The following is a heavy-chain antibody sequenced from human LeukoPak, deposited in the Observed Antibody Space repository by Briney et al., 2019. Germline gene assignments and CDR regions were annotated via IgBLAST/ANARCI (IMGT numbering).Heavy chain of an antibody. D-gene: IGHD3-16*02. V-gene: IGHV4-34*01. CDR2: INHSGST. CDR1: GGSFSGYY. CDR3: AKQGRQIPFGGVVAIAPFDI. Sequence: ESSETLSLTCAVYGGSFSGYYWSWIRQPPGKGLEWIGEINHSGSTNYNPSLKSRVTISVDTSKNQFSLNLSSVTAADTALYYCAKQGRQIPFGGVVAIAPFDIWGQGTMVTVSS. J-gene: IGHJ3*02.